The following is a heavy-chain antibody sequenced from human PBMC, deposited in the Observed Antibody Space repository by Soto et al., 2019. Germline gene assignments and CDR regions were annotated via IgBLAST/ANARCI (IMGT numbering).Heavy chain of an antibody. Sequence: GGSLRLSCAASGFTFSSYSMNWVRQAPGKGLEWVSSISSSSSYIYYADSVKGRFTISRDNAKNSLYLQMNSLRAEDTAVYYCARESGVHAWFDPWGQGTLVTVSS. V-gene: IGHV3-21*01. D-gene: IGHD3-10*01. CDR1: GFTFSSYS. J-gene: IGHJ5*02. CDR2: ISSSSSYI. CDR3: ARESGVHAWFDP.